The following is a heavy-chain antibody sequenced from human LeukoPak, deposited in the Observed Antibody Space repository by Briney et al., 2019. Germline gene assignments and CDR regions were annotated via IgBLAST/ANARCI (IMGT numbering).Heavy chain of an antibody. CDR1: GYRFTSYG. CDR2: INPSGGST. Sequence: ASVKVSCKASGYRFTSYGISWVRQAPGQGLEWMGIINPSGGSTSYAQKFQGRVTMTRDMSTSTVYMELSSLRSEDTAVYYCARDRTTYYDSSGYYLYYDYMDVWGKGTTVTVSS. V-gene: IGHV1-46*01. D-gene: IGHD3-22*01. CDR3: ARDRTTYYDSSGYYLYYDYMDV. J-gene: IGHJ6*03.